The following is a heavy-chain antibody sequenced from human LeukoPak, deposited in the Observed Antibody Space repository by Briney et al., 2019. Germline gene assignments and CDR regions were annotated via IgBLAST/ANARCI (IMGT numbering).Heavy chain of an antibody. D-gene: IGHD3-22*01. V-gene: IGHV1-18*01. CDR3: ARSRVNDYDSSGYYSWFDP. CDR2: ISAFNGNT. Sequence: ASEKVSCKASGYTFTTYSFSWVRQAPGQGLEWMGWISAFNGNTNYAQKLQDRVTMTTDTSTSTAYMELRSLRSDDTAVYYCARSRVNDYDSSGYYSWFDPWGQGTLVTVSS. J-gene: IGHJ5*02. CDR1: GYTFTTYS.